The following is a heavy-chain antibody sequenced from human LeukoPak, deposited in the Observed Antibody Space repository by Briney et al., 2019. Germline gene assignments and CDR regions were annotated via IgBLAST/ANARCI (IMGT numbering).Heavy chain of an antibody. J-gene: IGHJ5*01. CDR1: GFTFSDFY. V-gene: IGHV3-11*01. CDR2: SSNGGSTI. CDR3: VSAEGDS. Sequence: PGGSLRLSCAASGFTFSDFYMTWIRQAPGKGLEWVSYSSNGGSTIYYADSVKGRFTISGDNSKNTLYLQMYSLRAEDTAVYFCVSAEGDSWGQGTLVTVSS.